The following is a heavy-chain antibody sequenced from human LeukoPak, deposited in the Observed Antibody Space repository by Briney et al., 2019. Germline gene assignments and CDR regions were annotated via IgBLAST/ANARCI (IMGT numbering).Heavy chain of an antibody. Sequence: SVKVSCKASGGTFSSYAISWVRQAPGQGLEWMGGIIPIFGTANYAQKFQGRVTITTDESTSTAYMELSSPRSEDTAVYYCARVSPYYYGSGFRYYFDYWGQGTLVTVSS. V-gene: IGHV1-69*05. CDR2: IIPIFGTA. CDR1: GGTFSSYA. D-gene: IGHD3-10*01. J-gene: IGHJ4*02. CDR3: ARVSPYYYGSGFRYYFDY.